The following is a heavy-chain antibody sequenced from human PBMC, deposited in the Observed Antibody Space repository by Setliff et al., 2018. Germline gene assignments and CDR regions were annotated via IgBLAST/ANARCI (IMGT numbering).Heavy chain of an antibody. CDR2: INYSGST. D-gene: IGHD5-12*01. Sequence: KPSETLSLTCSVLGGSLTSGTQYWAWIRQPPGKGLEWIGNINYSGSTYYNPSLKSRVTMSVDASKNQVSLKVTSVTAEDTAVYYCAKVDIDYIMTRDNTWQYFFYMDVWGRGTTVTVS. V-gene: IGHV4-39*01. CDR1: GGSLTSGTQY. CDR3: AKVDIDYIMTRDNTWQYFFYMDV. J-gene: IGHJ6*03.